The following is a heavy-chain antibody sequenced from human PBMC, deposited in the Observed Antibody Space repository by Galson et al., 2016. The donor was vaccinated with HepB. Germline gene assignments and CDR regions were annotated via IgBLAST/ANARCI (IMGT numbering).Heavy chain of an antibody. D-gene: IGHD2-2*01. CDR1: GFRFSSYA. Sequence: SLRLSCAASGFRFSSYAMHWVRQAPGKGLEWVAMISSDGSDEYYVDSVKGRFFISRDNSKDTLFLQMNSLRAEDTALYYCAKDAGSSVSYYYFDYWGQGTLVTVSS. CDR3: AKDAGSSVSYYYFDY. J-gene: IGHJ4*02. CDR2: ISSDGSDE. V-gene: IGHV3-30*18.